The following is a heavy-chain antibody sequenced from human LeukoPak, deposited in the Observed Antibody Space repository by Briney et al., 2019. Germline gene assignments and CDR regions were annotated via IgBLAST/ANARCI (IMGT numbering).Heavy chain of an antibody. D-gene: IGHD6-13*01. CDR1: GDSISSSSYY. Sequence: TETLSLTCTVSGDSISSSSYYWGWIRQPPGKGLEWIGSIYYSGSTSYNPSLKSRVTISLDTSKNQFSLKLTSVTAADTAVYYCARKGYSISWYSPWGQGTLVTVSS. CDR2: IYYSGST. J-gene: IGHJ5*02. CDR3: ARKGYSISWYSP. V-gene: IGHV4-39*07.